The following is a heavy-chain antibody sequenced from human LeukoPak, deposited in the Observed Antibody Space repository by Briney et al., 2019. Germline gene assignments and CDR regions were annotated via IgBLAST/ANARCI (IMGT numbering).Heavy chain of an antibody. J-gene: IGHJ5*02. V-gene: IGHV3-21*01. CDR3: ARGKTSQNIVTRKTYNWFDP. D-gene: IGHD2/OR15-2a*01. CDR1: GFTFSSYA. CDR2: ISSTSNYI. Sequence: GGSLRLSCAASGFTFSSYAMSWVRQAPGKGLEWVSSISSTSNYIYYADSVKGRFTISRDNAKNSLYLQMKSLRAEDTAVYYCARGKTSQNIVTRKTYNWFDPWGQGTLVTVSS.